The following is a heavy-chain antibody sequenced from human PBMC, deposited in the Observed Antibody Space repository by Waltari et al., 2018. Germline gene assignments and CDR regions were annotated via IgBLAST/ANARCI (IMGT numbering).Heavy chain of an antibody. D-gene: IGHD6-25*01. CDR1: GFTFSSYA. CDR2: ISYDGSNK. Sequence: QVQLVESGGGVVQPGRSLRLSFAASGFTFSSYAIHWVRQAPGKGLEWVAVISYDGSNKDYADSVKGRFTISRDNSKNTLYLQMNSLRAEDTAVYYCARDSNGHGMDVWGQGTTVTVSS. CDR3: ARDSNGHGMDV. V-gene: IGHV3-30*01. J-gene: IGHJ6*02.